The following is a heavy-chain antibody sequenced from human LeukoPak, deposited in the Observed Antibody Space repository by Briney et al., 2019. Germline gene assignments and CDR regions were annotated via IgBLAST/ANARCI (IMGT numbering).Heavy chain of an antibody. J-gene: IGHJ6*02. Sequence: PGGSLRLSCAAFGFTFSSYGMHWVRQAPGKGLEWVAVIWYDGSNKYYADSVKGRFTISRDNSKNTLYLQMNSLRAEDTAVYYCARDWGYQLLKGMDVWGQGTTVTVSS. CDR1: GFTFSSYG. CDR2: IWYDGSNK. D-gene: IGHD2-2*01. CDR3: ARDWGYQLLKGMDV. V-gene: IGHV3-33*01.